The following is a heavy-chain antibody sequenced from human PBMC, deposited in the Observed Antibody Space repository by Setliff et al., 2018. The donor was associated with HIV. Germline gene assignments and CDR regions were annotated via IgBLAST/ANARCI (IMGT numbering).Heavy chain of an antibody. Sequence: GGSLRLSCAASGFTFSSYAMHWVRQAPGKGLEWVSVIGGSGGSTYYADSVKGRFTISRDNSKNTLYLQMNSLRAEDTAVYYCAKGTYSYDSSGPDYWGQGTLVTVSS. D-gene: IGHD3-22*01. CDR3: AKGTYSYDSSGPDY. CDR1: GFTFSSYA. J-gene: IGHJ4*02. V-gene: IGHV3-23*01. CDR2: IGGSGGST.